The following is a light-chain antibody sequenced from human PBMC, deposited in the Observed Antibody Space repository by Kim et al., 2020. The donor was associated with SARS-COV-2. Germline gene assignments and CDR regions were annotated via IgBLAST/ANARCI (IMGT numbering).Light chain of an antibody. J-gene: IGKJ4*01. V-gene: IGKV4-1*01. CDR2: RAS. CDR3: QQYYSDYPT. CDR1: QSVLYSINNLNY. Sequence: DIVMTQSPDSLGVSLGERATINCKSSQSVLYSINNLNYLAWYQQKPGQPPQLLIYRASTRQAGVPDRFSGSGSGTDFALTISSLQAGDVAVYYCQQYYSDYPTFGGGAKVDIK.